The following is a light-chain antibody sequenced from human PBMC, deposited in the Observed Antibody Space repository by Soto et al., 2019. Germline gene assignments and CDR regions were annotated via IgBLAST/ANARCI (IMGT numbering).Light chain of an antibody. J-gene: IGKJ1*01. V-gene: IGKV3-20*01. CDR2: GAS. Sequence: EIVMTQSPATLSVSPGERVTLSCRASQSLTRNLAWYQHKPGQSPRLLIYGASARATGIPDRFSGSGSGTDFTLTISRLEPEDFAVYYCQQCGSSPETFGQGTKVDIK. CDR3: QQCGSSPET. CDR1: QSLTRN.